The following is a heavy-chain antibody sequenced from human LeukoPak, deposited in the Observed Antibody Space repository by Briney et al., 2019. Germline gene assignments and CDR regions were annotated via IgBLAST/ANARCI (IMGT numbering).Heavy chain of an antibody. CDR1: GGSISSYQ. Sequence: IPSETLSLTCTVSGGSISSYQWNWIRQPAGMGLEWIGRIFISGSTNYNPSLKSRVTISLDTSQNQFSLRLRSVTAADTAVYYCARDPSHHSGTFDIWGQGTMVTVSS. D-gene: IGHD2-15*01. CDR3: ARDPSHHSGTFDI. J-gene: IGHJ3*02. CDR2: IFISGST. V-gene: IGHV4-4*07.